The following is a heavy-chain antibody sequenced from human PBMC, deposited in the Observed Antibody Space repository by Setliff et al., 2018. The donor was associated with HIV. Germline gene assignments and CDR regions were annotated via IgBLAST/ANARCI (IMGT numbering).Heavy chain of an antibody. CDR3: VRNHEWALGT. J-gene: IGHJ5*02. CDR1: GDSINTPHC. D-gene: IGHD1-26*01. Sequence: SETLSLTCAVSGDSINTPHCWGWVRQSLEKGLEWIGEVCQRGGINYNPFLWSRASISMDKPRNYFSLEMASLTAADTAVYFCVRNHEWALGTWGQGLLVTVSS. V-gene: IGHV4-4*02. CDR2: VCQRGGI.